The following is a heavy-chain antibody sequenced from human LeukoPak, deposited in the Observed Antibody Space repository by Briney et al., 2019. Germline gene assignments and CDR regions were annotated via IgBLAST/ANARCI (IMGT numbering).Heavy chain of an antibody. D-gene: IGHD1-26*01. CDR3: AKDGFKSASSGSYE. CDR2: ISYDGSNK. V-gene: IGHV3-30*18. Sequence: PGGSLRLSCAASGFTFSSYGRHWVRQAPGKGLEWVAVISYDGSNKYYADSVKGRFTISRDNSKNTLYLQMNSLRAEDTAVYYCAKDGFKSASSGSYEWGQGTLVTVSS. CDR1: GFTFSSYG. J-gene: IGHJ4*02.